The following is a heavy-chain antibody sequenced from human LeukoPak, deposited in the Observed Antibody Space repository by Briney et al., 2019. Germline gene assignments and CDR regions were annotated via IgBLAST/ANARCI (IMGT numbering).Heavy chain of an antibody. CDR2: IWPPDSDA. Sequence: GESLNISCKDSGDIFSTNWIAWVRQMPRKGLEWMGVIWPPDSDAIYSPSFQGRVTISVDKSISTVYLQWRSLEASDTAMYYCARQKAGDFFDIWGQGTMVVVST. V-gene: IGHV5-51*01. CDR3: ARQKAGDFFDI. D-gene: IGHD2-21*01. CDR1: GDIFSTNW. J-gene: IGHJ3*02.